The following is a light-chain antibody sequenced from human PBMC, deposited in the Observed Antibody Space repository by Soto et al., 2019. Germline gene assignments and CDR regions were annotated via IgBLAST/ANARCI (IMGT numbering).Light chain of an antibody. Sequence: DIVMTQSPLSLPVTPGEPASISCRSSQSLLHSNGYNYLDWYLQKPGQSPHLLIYLGSNRASGVPDRFSGGGSGTDFTLKISRVEAEDVGVYYCMQALQTPDTFGQGTRLEIK. V-gene: IGKV2-28*01. CDR1: QSLLHSNGYNY. CDR3: MQALQTPDT. J-gene: IGKJ5*01. CDR2: LGS.